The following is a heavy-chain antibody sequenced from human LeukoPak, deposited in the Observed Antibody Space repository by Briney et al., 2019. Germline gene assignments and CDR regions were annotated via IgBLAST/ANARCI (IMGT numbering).Heavy chain of an antibody. D-gene: IGHD2/OR15-2a*01. V-gene: IGHV1-18*01. CDR2: ISAYNGNT. Sequence: GASVKVSCKASGYTFTSYGISWVRQAPGQGLEWMGWISAYNGNTYFAQNLQGRVTMTTDTSTSTAYMELRSLRSDDTAVYYCARGEYCNSTTCYKAFDIWGQGTMVTVSS. CDR1: GYTFTSYG. J-gene: IGHJ3*02. CDR3: ARGEYCNSTTCYKAFDI.